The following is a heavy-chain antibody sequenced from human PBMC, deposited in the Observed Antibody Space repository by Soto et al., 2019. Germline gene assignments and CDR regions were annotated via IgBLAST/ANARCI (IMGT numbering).Heavy chain of an antibody. CDR2: INPSGGST. J-gene: IGHJ3*02. Sequence: GASVKVSCKASGYTFTSYYMHWVRQAPGQGLEWMGIINPSGGSTSYAQKFQGRVTMTRDTSTSTVYMELSSLRSEDTAVYYCARDPNNWNDGSLYAFDIWGQGTMVTVSS. CDR1: GYTFTSYY. CDR3: ARDPNNWNDGSLYAFDI. D-gene: IGHD1-20*01. V-gene: IGHV1-46*01.